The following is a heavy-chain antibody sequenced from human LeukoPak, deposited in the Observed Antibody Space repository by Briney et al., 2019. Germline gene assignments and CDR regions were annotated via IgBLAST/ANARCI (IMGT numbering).Heavy chain of an antibody. CDR3: AREPLEYSSSSDAFDI. V-gene: IGHV1-2*02. CDR2: INPNSGGT. D-gene: IGHD6-6*01. CDR1: GYTFTGYY. J-gene: IGHJ3*02. Sequence: PEASVKVSCKASGYTFTGYYMHWVRQAPGQGLEWMGWINPNSGGTNYAQKFQGRVTMTRDTSISTAYMELSRLRSDDTAVYYCAREPLEYSSSSDAFDIWGQGTMVTVSS.